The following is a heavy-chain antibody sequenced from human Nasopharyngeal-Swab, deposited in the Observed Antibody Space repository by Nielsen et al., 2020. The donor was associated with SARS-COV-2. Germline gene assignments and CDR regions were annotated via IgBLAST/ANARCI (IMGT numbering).Heavy chain of an antibody. Sequence: SETLSLTCTVSGGSISSGGYHWSWIRQHPGKGLELIGYLYNSGSTYYNPSLKSRVTVPVDTSKNQFSLKLSSVTAADTAVYYCARGGSAVAGTKYYYYYYMDVWGKGTTVTVSS. V-gene: IGHV4-31*03. CDR1: GGSISSGGYH. CDR2: LYNSGST. CDR3: ARGGSAVAGTKYYYYYYMDV. J-gene: IGHJ6*03. D-gene: IGHD6-19*01.